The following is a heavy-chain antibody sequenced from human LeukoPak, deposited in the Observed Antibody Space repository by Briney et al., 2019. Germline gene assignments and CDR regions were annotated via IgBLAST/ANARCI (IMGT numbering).Heavy chain of an antibody. J-gene: IGHJ3*02. Sequence: PSETLSLTCTVSGGSISSYYWSWIRQPPGKGLEWIGEINHSGSTNYNPSLKSRVTISVDTSKNQFSLKLSSVTAADTAVYYCASRTTSDAFDIWGQGTMVTVSS. CDR3: ASRTTSDAFDI. CDR2: INHSGST. D-gene: IGHD2/OR15-2a*01. CDR1: GGSISSYY. V-gene: IGHV4-34*01.